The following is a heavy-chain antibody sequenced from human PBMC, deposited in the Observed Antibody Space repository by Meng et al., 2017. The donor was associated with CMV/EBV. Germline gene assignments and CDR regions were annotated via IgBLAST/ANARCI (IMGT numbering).Heavy chain of an antibody. Sequence: SVQVSCKASGGTFSSYAISCVRQAPGQGREWMGGIIPIFGTANYAQKFQGRVTITTDESTSTAYMELSSLRSEDTAVYYFASPITIGYYYYGMDVWGQGTTVTVSS. J-gene: IGHJ6*02. CDR3: ASPITIGYYYYGMDV. CDR1: GGTFSSYA. V-gene: IGHV1-69*05. D-gene: IGHD3-3*01. CDR2: IIPIFGTA.